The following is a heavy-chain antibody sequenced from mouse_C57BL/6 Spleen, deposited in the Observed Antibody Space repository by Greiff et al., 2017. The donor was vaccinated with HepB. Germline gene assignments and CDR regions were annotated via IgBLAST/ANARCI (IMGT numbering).Heavy chain of an antibody. CDR3: ARSLLRSAWFAY. J-gene: IGHJ3*01. CDR1: GYAFTNYL. Sequence: QVQLQQSGAELVRPGTSVKVSCKASGYAFTNYLIEWVKQRPGQGLEWIGVINPGSGGTNYNEKFKGKATLTADKSSSTAYMQRSSLTSEDSAVYFCARSLLRSAWFAYWGQGTLDTVSA. CDR2: INPGSGGT. V-gene: IGHV1-54*01. D-gene: IGHD1-2*01.